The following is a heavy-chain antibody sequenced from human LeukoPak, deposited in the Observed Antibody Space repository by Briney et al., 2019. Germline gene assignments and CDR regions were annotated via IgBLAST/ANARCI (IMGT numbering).Heavy chain of an antibody. CDR1: GFTFSSYG. J-gene: IGHJ4*02. V-gene: IGHV3-30*02. CDR3: ARAQSYDFWSGYYIAY. Sequence: PGGSLRLSCAASGFTFSSYGMHWVRQAPGKGLEWVAFIRYDGSNKYYADSVKGQFTISRDNSKNTLYLQMNSLRAEDTAVYYCARAQSYDFWSGYYIAYWGQGTLVTVSS. D-gene: IGHD3-3*01. CDR2: IRYDGSNK.